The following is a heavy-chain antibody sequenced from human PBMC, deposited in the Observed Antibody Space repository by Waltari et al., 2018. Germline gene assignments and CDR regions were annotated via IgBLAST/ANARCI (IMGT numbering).Heavy chain of an antibody. D-gene: IGHD6-13*01. Sequence: QVQLVQSGAEVKKPGSSVKVSCKASGGTFSSYTISWVRQAPGQGLEWMGRIIPILGIANDAQKFQGRVTITADKSTSTAYMELSSLRSEDTAVYYCARPGERNSWYQRWGQGTLVTVSS. J-gene: IGHJ4*02. CDR1: GGTFSSYT. CDR3: ARPGERNSWYQR. V-gene: IGHV1-69*02. CDR2: IIPILGIA.